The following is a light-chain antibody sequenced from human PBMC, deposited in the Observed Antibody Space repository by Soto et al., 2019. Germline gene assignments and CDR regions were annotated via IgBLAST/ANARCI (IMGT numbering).Light chain of an antibody. Sequence: QAVVTQPPSVSGAPGQRVTISCTGSSSNIGAGYDVHWYQQLPGTAPKLLIYGNSNRPSGVPDRFSGSKSGTSASLAITGLQAEDEADYYCQSYDSSLSGSVVFGGGTKSPS. CDR3: QSYDSSLSGSVV. V-gene: IGLV1-40*01. CDR2: GNS. CDR1: SSNIGAGYD. J-gene: IGLJ2*01.